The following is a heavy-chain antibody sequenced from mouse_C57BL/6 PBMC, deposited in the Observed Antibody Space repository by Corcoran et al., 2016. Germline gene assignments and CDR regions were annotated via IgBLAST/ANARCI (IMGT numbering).Heavy chain of an antibody. CDR1: GYSITSGYY. CDR2: ISYDGSN. V-gene: IGHV3-6*01. J-gene: IGHJ1*03. D-gene: IGHD2-1*01. CDR3: ARSYYGNYVWYFDV. Sequence: DVQLQESGPGLVKPSQSLSLTCSVTGYSITSGYYWNWIRQFPGNKLEWMGYISYDGSNNYNPSLKNRISITRDTSKNQFCLKLNSVTTEDTATYDCARSYYGNYVWYFDVWGTGTTVTVSS.